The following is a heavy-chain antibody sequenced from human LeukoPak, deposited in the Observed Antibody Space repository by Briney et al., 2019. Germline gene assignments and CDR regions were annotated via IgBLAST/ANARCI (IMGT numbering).Heavy chain of an antibody. CDR3: ARMGYSSGW. CDR2: INHSGST. Sequence: SSETLSLTRAVYGGSFSGYYWSWIRPPPGKALKWIGEINHSGSTNYNPSLKTRVTISVDTSKNQFSLKLSSVTAADTAVYDCARMGYSSGWWSQGILVTVSS. V-gene: IGHV4-34*01. J-gene: IGHJ4*02. D-gene: IGHD6-19*01. CDR1: GGSFSGYY.